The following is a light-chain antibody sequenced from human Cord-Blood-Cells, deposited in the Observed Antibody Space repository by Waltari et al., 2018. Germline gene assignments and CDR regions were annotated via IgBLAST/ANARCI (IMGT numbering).Light chain of an antibody. CDR1: SSDVGGYNY. CDR2: DVS. Sequence: QSALTQPASVSGSPGQSITISCTGTSSDVGGYNYVSWYQQHPGQAPKLMIYDVSKRPSGVSNRFSGSKSGHPASLTISGLQAEDEADYYCSSYTSSSNWVFGGGTKLTVL. V-gene: IGLV2-14*01. CDR3: SSYTSSSNWV. J-gene: IGLJ3*02.